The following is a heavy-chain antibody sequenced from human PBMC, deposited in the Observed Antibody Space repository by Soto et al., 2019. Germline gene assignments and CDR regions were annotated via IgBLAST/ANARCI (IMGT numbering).Heavy chain of an antibody. V-gene: IGHV3-7*03. J-gene: IGHJ4*02. Sequence: ESGGGLVQPGGSLRLSCAASGFTFSSDWMSWVRQAPGKGLEWVANIKQDVGEKYYVDSVKGRFTISRDNAKNSLYLQMNSLRGDDTAVYYCVRDYRVSYGYGPFDYWGQGTLVTVSS. D-gene: IGHD5-18*01. CDR2: IKQDVGEK. CDR1: GFTFSSDW. CDR3: VRDYRVSYGYGPFDY.